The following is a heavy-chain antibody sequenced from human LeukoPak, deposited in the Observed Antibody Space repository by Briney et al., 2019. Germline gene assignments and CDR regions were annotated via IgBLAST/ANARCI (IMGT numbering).Heavy chain of an antibody. CDR2: ISGNGGST. CDR3: AKDFGRGGYKVFDY. D-gene: IGHD5-24*01. V-gene: IGHV3-23*01. J-gene: IGHJ4*02. Sequence: GGSLRLSCATSGFTFSNFAMNWVRQAPGKGLEWVSVISGNGGSTYYADSVKGRFTISRDNSKNTLYLQMNSLRAEDTAVYYCAKDFGRGGYKVFDYWGQGTLVTVSS. CDR1: GFTFSNFA.